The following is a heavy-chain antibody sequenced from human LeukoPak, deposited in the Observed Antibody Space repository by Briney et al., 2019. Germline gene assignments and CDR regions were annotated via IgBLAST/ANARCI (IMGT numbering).Heavy chain of an antibody. CDR3: ARAFPPVTLADY. D-gene: IGHD4-17*01. V-gene: IGHV3-21*01. CDR2: ISSSSSYI. J-gene: IGHJ4*02. CDR1: GFTFSSYS. Sequence: GGSLRLSCAASGFTFSSYSMNWVRQAPGKGLEWVSSISSSSSYIYYADSVKGRFTISRDNAKNSLYLQMNSLRAEDTAVYYCARAFPPVTLADYWGQGTLVTVSS.